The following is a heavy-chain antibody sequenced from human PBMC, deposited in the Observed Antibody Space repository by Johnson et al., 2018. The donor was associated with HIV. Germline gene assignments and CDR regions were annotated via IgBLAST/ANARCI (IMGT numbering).Heavy chain of an antibody. Sequence: VQLVESGGGLVKPGGSLRLSCAASGFSISDYYMSWIRQAPGKGLEWISYIGRSGTTIYYADSVKGRFTISRDNTKNSLYLQMNSLRAEDTAVYYCALGGSWYAFDIWGQGTMVTVSS. CDR2: IGRSGTTI. V-gene: IGHV3-11*01. CDR1: GFSISDYY. CDR3: ALGGSWYAFDI. D-gene: IGHD2-15*01. J-gene: IGHJ3*02.